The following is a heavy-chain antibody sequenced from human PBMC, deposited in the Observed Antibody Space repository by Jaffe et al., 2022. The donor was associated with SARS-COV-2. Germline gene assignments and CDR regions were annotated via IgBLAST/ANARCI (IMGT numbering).Heavy chain of an antibody. D-gene: IGHD1-26*01. J-gene: IGHJ5*02. CDR2: ISYDGNNK. V-gene: IGHV3-30*04. Sequence: QVQLVESGGGVVQPGRSLRLSCAASGFTFSNYALHWVRQAPGKGLEWLAVISYDGNNKYYADSVRGRFTISRDNSKNTLFLQMNSLRAEDTAVYYCARTYSGSYLNWFDPWGQGTLVTVSS. CDR3: ARTYSGSYLNWFDP. CDR1: GFTFSNYA.